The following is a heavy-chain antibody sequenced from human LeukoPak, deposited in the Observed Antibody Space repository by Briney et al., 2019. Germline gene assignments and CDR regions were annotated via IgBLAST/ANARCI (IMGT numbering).Heavy chain of an antibody. CDR2: IKQDGSEK. CDR1: GFTFSSYW. V-gene: IGHV3-7*03. CDR3: AKAALRQYSSSGWYDY. J-gene: IGHJ4*02. Sequence: GGSLRLSCAASGFTFSSYWMTWVRQAPGKGPEWVANIKQDGSEKYYVDSVKGRFTISRDNSKNTLYLQMNSLRAEDTAVYYCAKAALRQYSSSGWYDYWGQGTLVTVSS. D-gene: IGHD6-19*01.